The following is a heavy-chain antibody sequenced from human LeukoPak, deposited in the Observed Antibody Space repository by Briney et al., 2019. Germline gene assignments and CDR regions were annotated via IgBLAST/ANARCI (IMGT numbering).Heavy chain of an antibody. J-gene: IGHJ5*02. CDR1: GYTFTSYY. V-gene: IGHV1-46*01. CDR3: ARDFERSGSSNNWFDP. Sequence: GASVKVSCKASGYTFTSYYIHWVRQAPGQGLEWMGIINPSGGSTSYAQKFQGRVTMTRDMSTSTVYMELSSLRSEDTAVYYCARDFERSGSSNNWFDPWGQGTLVTVSS. D-gene: IGHD3-10*01. CDR2: INPSGGST.